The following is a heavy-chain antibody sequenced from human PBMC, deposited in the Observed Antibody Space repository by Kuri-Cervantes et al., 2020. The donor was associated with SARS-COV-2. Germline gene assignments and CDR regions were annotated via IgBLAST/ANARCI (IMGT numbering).Heavy chain of an antibody. V-gene: IGHV4-30-4*08. Sequence: LRLSCTVSGGSISSGDYCWSWIRQPPGKGLEWIGYIYYSGSTYYNPSLKSRVTISVDTSKNQFSLKLSSVTAADTAVYYCARAHPSSSSPPFFDYWGQGTLVTVSS. CDR2: IYYSGST. D-gene: IGHD6-6*01. CDR1: GGSISSGDYC. J-gene: IGHJ4*02. CDR3: ARAHPSSSSPPFFDY.